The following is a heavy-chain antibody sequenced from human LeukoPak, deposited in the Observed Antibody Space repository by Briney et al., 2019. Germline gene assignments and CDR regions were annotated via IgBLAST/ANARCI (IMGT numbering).Heavy chain of an antibody. D-gene: IGHD3-9*01. CDR3: ARGFGYDILTGYYFFDY. J-gene: IGHJ4*02. Sequence: PSETLSLTCTVSGGSISSSSYYWGWIRQPPGKGLEWIGSIYYSGSTYYNPSLKSRVTISVDTSKNQFSLKLSSVTAADTAVYYCARGFGYDILTGYYFFDYWGRGTLVTVSS. CDR1: GGSISSSSYY. CDR2: IYYSGST. V-gene: IGHV4-39*07.